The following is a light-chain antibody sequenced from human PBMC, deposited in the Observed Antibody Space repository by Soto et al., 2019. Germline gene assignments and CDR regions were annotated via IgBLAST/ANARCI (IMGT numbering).Light chain of an antibody. Sequence: QSVLTQPASVSGSPGQSITISCTGTSSDVGGYNYVSWYQQHPGKAPKLIIYEVSHRPSGVSDRFSGSKSVNTATLTISRLQAEDEADYYCSSYTSSSTRVFGTGTKVTVL. CDR3: SSYTSSSTRV. V-gene: IGLV2-14*03. J-gene: IGLJ1*01. CDR1: SSDVGGYNY. CDR2: EVS.